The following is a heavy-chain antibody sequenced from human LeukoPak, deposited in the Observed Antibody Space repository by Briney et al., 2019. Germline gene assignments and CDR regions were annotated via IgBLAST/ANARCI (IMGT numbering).Heavy chain of an antibody. CDR2: IYYSGST. J-gene: IGHJ4*02. CDR1: GGSISSGDYY. D-gene: IGHD2-21*01. Sequence: PSETLSLTCTVSGGSISSGDYYWSWIRQPPGKGLECIGYIYYSGSTYYNPSLKSRVTISVDTSKNQFSLKLSSVTAADTAVYYSATHCGGDCYYWDWDYWGQGTLVTVSS. V-gene: IGHV4-30-4*08. CDR3: ATHCGGDCYYWDWDY.